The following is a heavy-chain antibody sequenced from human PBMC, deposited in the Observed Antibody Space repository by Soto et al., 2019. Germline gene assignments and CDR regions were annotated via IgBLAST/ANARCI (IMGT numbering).Heavy chain of an antibody. CDR1: GYTFTSYG. D-gene: IGHD6-13*01. J-gene: IGHJ5*02. CDR2: ISAYNGNT. V-gene: IGHV1-18*01. CDR3: ARDFGSSWPNWFDP. Sequence: ASVKVSCKASGYTFTSYGISWVRQAPGQGLEWMGWISAYNGNTNYAQKLQGRVTMTTDTSTSTAYMELRSLRSDDTAVCYCARDFGSSWPNWFDPWGQGTLVTVSS.